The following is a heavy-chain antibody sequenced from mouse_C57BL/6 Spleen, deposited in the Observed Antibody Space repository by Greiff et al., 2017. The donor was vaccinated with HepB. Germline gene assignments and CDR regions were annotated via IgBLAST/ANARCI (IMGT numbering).Heavy chain of an antibody. D-gene: IGHD3-2*02. CDR2: ISSGGSYT. J-gene: IGHJ2*01. CDR1: GFTFSSYG. V-gene: IGHV5-6*02. Sequence: DVMLVESGGDLVKPGGSLKLSCAASGFTFSSYGMSWVRQTPDKRLEWVATISSGGSYTYYPDSVKGRFTISRDNAKNTLYLQMSSLKSEDTAMYYCARDSSGYEYWGQGTTLTVSS. CDR3: ARDSSGYEY.